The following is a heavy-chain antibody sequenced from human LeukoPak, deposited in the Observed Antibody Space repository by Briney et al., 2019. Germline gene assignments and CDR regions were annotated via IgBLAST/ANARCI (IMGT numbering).Heavy chain of an antibody. J-gene: IGHJ6*03. V-gene: IGHV3-7*01. Sequence: GGSLRLSSAASGFTFSDAWMSWVRQAPGEGQEWVAVINKDGSETYYVDSLKGRFIISTDNTENSLYPQMSSMRAAETAVYYCAKGAFRDQVQGYYNMDFWGKGTTVTVSS. CDR1: GFTFSDAW. D-gene: IGHD2-2*01. CDR3: AKGAFRDQVQGYYNMDF. CDR2: INKDGSET.